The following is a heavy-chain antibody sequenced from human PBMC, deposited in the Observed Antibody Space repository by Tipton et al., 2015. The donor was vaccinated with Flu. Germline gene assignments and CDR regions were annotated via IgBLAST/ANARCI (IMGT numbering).Heavy chain of an antibody. Sequence: TLSLTCTVSGGSISSYYWSWIRQPPGKGLEWIGYIYYSGSTNYNPSLKSRVTISVDTSKNQFSLKLSSVTAADTAVYYCARVVPYNWFDPWGQGTLVTVSS. CDR1: GGSISSYY. J-gene: IGHJ5*02. CDR3: ARVVPYNWFDP. CDR2: IYYSGST. V-gene: IGHV4-59*01. D-gene: IGHD2-8*01.